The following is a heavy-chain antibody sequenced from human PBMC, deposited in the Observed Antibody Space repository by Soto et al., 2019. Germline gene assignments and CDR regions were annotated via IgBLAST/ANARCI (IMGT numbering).Heavy chain of an antibody. CDR2: IYNDGTYS. CDR3: TRGPRPISTGTGAY. D-gene: IGHD3-10*01. J-gene: IGHJ4*02. CDR1: GFIFKMYW. Sequence: GGSLRLSCAASGFIFKMYWMHWVRQSPGKGLVWISRIYNDGTYSDYADSVRGRFTISRDNVNDTLYLQMNNLRAEDSGLYYCTRGPRPISTGTGAYWGQGTQVTVS. V-gene: IGHV3-74*01.